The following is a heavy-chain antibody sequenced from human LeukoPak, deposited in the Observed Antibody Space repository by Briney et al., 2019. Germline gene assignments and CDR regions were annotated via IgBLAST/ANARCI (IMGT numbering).Heavy chain of an antibody. CDR1: GFTFSNYW. Sequence: PGGSLRLSCAASGFTFSNYWMNWVRQTPGKGLEWVANIKQDGSEKYYVDSVKGRFTISRDNAKNSLYLQMNSLRAEDTAVYYCARDLPLRYCSSTSCSRSNWFDPWGQGTLVTVSS. D-gene: IGHD2-2*01. CDR2: IKQDGSEK. CDR3: ARDLPLRYCSSTSCSRSNWFDP. J-gene: IGHJ5*02. V-gene: IGHV3-7*03.